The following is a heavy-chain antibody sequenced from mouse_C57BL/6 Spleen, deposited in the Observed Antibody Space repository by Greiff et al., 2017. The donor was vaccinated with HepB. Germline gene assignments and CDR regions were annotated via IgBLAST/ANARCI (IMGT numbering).Heavy chain of an antibody. Sequence: VQLQQPGAELVRPGTSVKLSCKASGYTFTSYWMHWVKQRPGQGLEWIGVIDPSDSYTNYNQKFKGKATLTVDTSSSPAYMQLSSLTSEDSAVYYCARPNGSRYFDVWGTGTTVTVSS. CDR1: GYTFTSYW. V-gene: IGHV1-59*01. CDR2: IDPSDSYT. CDR3: ARPNGSRYFDV. D-gene: IGHD1-1*01. J-gene: IGHJ1*03.